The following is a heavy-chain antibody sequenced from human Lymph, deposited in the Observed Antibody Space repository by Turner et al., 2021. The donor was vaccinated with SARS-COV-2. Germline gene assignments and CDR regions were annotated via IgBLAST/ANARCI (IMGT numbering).Heavy chain of an antibody. D-gene: IGHD3-3*01. Sequence: QLQLLQPWDVVLQPRASVTVSCMVSAYTLTHVSMHWVRQPPGKGLEWRGGGDTEDGETSYEQKFQGRVNMTEDTSTETAYMELSSLRTEDTAVYYCATGPYDFWSGPSPGYYGMDVWGQGTTVTVSS. CDR2: GDTEDGET. J-gene: IGHJ6*02. CDR3: ATGPYDFWSGPSPGYYGMDV. V-gene: IGHV1-24*01. CDR1: AYTLTHVS.